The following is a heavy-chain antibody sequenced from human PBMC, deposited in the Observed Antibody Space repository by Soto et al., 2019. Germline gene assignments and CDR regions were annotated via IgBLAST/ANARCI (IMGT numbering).Heavy chain of an antibody. Sequence: PGGSLRLSCAASGFTFDAYAMHWVRQAPGKGLEWVSGISLNSGSIGYADSVKGRFTISRDNAKDSLYLQMNSLRAEDTALYYCAKGPFNWNYGSDAFDIWGQGTMVTVSS. CDR1: GFTFDAYA. D-gene: IGHD1-7*01. V-gene: IGHV3-9*01. CDR3: AKGPFNWNYGSDAFDI. CDR2: ISLNSGSI. J-gene: IGHJ3*02.